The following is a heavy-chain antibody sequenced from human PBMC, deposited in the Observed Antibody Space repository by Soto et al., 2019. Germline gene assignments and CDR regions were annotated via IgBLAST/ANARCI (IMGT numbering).Heavy chain of an antibody. J-gene: IGHJ6*02. CDR2: IYYSGST. CDR3: ARRRGTAMRENYYYYGMDV. Sequence: SETLSLTCTVSGGSISSGGYYWSWIRQHPGKGLEWIGYIYYSGSTYYNPSLKSRVTISVDTSKNQFSLKLSSVTAADTAVYYCARRRGTAMRENYYYYGMDVWGQGTMVTVSS. V-gene: IGHV4-31*03. D-gene: IGHD5-18*01. CDR1: GGSISSGGYY.